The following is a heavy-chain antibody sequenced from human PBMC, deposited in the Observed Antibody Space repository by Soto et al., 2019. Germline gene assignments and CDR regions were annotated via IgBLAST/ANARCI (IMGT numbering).Heavy chain of an antibody. J-gene: IGHJ5*02. D-gene: IGHD2-2*01. CDR1: GGSISSGGYS. CDR3: ARAGFIKSSTSWQRWFDP. CDR2: IYHSGST. Sequence: SETLSLTCAVSGGSISSGGYSWSWIRQPPGKGLEWIGYIYHSGSTYYNPSLKSRVTISVDRSKNQFSLKLSSVTAADTAVYYCARAGFIKSSTSWQRWFDPWGQGTLVTVSS. V-gene: IGHV4-30-2*01.